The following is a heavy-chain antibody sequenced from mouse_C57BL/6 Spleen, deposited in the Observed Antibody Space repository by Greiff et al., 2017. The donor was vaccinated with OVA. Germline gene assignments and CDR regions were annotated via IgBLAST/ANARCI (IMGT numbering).Heavy chain of an antibody. CDR3: ARWDDYDPYAMDY. J-gene: IGHJ4*01. CDR2: IYPGSGST. CDR1: GYTFTSYW. Sequence: QVQLKQPGAELVKPGASVKMSCKASGYTFTSYWITWVKQRPGQGLEWIGDIYPGSGSTNYNEKFKSKATLTVDTSSSTAYMQLSSLTSEDSAVYYCARWDDYDPYAMDYWGQGTSVTVSS. D-gene: IGHD2-4*01. V-gene: IGHV1-55*01.